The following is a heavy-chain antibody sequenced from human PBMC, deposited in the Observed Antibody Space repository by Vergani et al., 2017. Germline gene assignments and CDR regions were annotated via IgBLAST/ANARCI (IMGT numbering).Heavy chain of an antibody. D-gene: IGHD1-7*01. CDR2: ISGSGGST. CDR3: AKDLXWNYRYYYYYYMDV. J-gene: IGHJ6*03. V-gene: IGHV3-23*01. CDR1: GFTFSSYA. Sequence: EVQLLESGGGLVQSGGSLRLSCVASGFTFSSYAMSWVRQAPGKGLEWVSAISGSGGSTYYADSVKGRFTISRDNSKNTLYLQMNSLRAEDTAVYYCAKDLXWNYRYYYYYYMDVWGKGTTVTVSS.